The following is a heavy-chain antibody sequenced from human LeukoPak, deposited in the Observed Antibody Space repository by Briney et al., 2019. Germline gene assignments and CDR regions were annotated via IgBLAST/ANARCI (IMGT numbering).Heavy chain of an antibody. J-gene: IGHJ3*02. Sequence: GGSLRLSCAASGFTFSSDGMHWVRQAPGKGLEGVAVIWYGGSNKYYADSVKGRFTISRDNSKNTLYLQMNSLRAEDTAVYYCARDQDQWAAADPFDAFDIWGQGTMVTVSS. D-gene: IGHD6-13*01. V-gene: IGHV3-33*01. CDR3: ARDQDQWAAADPFDAFDI. CDR1: GFTFSSDG. CDR2: IWYGGSNK.